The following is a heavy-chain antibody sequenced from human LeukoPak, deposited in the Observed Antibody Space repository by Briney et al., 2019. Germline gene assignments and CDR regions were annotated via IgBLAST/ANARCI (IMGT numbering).Heavy chain of an antibody. V-gene: IGHV1-8*01. CDR1: GYTFTSYD. CDR3: XREEVDPAGMDV. D-gene: IGHD5-12*01. Sequence: ASVKVSCKASGYTFTSYDINWVRQATGQGLEWMGWMNPNSGNTGYAQKFQGRVTMTRNTSISTAYMELSSLRSEDTAVYYCXREEVDPAGMDVWGQGTTVTVSS. CDR2: MNPNSGNT. J-gene: IGHJ6*02.